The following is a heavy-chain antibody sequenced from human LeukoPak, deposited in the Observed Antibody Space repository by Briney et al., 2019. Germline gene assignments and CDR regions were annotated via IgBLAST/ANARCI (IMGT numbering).Heavy chain of an antibody. CDR3: ARGRESNYDILTGLGY. V-gene: IGHV3-74*01. D-gene: IGHD3-9*01. J-gene: IGHJ4*02. Sequence: GGSLRLSCAASGFTFSSYWMHWVRQAPGKGLVWVSRINSDGSSTSYADSAKGRFTISRDNAKNTLYLQMNSLRAEDTAVYYCARGRESNYDILTGLGYWGQGTLVTVSS. CDR2: INSDGSST. CDR1: GFTFSSYW.